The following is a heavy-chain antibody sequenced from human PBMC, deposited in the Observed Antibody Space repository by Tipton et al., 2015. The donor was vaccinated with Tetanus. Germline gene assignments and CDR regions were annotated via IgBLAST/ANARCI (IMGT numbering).Heavy chain of an antibody. CDR2: IYPGDSDA. D-gene: IGHD3-3*01. CDR3: ARRRSAVLSGGYHWYFDL. V-gene: IGHV5-51*01. CDR1: GHNSRSYW. J-gene: IGHJ2*01. Sequence: QLVQSGAEVRKAGESLKISCQVSGHNSRSYWISWGRQMPGKGLEWMGIIYPGDSDATYSPSFRGQVIISTDKSISTTYLQWGSLTASDTAIYYCARRRSAVLSGGYHWYFDLWGRGTMVTVSS.